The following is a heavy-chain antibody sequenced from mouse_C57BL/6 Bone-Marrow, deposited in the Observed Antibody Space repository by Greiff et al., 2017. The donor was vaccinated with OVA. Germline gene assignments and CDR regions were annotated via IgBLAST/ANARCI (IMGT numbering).Heavy chain of an antibody. CDR2: IDPSDSYT. V-gene: IGHV1-69*01. CDR3: ARDGSSSAWFAY. Sequence: VQLQQPGAELVMPGASVKLSCKASGYTFTSYWMHWVKQRPGQGLEWIGEIDPSDSYTNYNQKFKGKSTLTVDKSSSTAYMQLSSLTSEDSAVYYGARDGSSSAWFAYWGQGTLVTVSA. CDR1: GYTFTSYW. D-gene: IGHD1-1*01. J-gene: IGHJ3*01.